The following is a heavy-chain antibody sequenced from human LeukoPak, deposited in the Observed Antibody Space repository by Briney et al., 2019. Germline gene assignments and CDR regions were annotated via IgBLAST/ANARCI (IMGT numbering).Heavy chain of an antibody. CDR1: GYTFTNYG. CDR2: ISAYNGKT. Sequence: ASVNVSCKASGYTFTNYGISWVRQAPGHGLEWMGWISAYNGKTNYAQKLQGRVTMTTDTSTSTAYMELRSLSSDDTAVYYCARDFHGDYTSDLWGRGTLVTVSS. V-gene: IGHV1-18*01. J-gene: IGHJ2*01. D-gene: IGHD4-17*01. CDR3: ARDFHGDYTSDL.